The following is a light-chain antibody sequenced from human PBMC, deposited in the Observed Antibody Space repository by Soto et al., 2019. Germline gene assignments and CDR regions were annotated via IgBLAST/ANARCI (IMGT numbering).Light chain of an antibody. V-gene: IGKV3-20*01. CDR2: GAS. CDR1: HSVSSSY. J-gene: IGKJ4*01. CDR3: QQYGNSTPLT. Sequence: EIVLTQSPGTLSLSPGERATLSCRASHSVSSSYLGWYQQRPGQAPRLLIYGASTRATGIPDRFSGSGSGTDFTLTISRLEAEDSAVYYCQQYGNSTPLTFGGGTKVDIK.